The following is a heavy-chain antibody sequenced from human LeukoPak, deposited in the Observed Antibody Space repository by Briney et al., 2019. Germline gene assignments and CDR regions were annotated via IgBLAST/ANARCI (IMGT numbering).Heavy chain of an antibody. CDR2: INQDGGEK. CDR3: AKSILEWLQRPDY. D-gene: IGHD3-3*01. Sequence: PTGGSLRLSCAASGFTFNNYWMSWVRQAPGKGLEWVANINQDGGEKYFVDSVKGRFTISRDNAKNSLYLQMNSLRAEDTAVYYCAKSILEWLQRPDYWGQGTLVTVSS. CDR1: GFTFNNYW. V-gene: IGHV3-7*03. J-gene: IGHJ4*02.